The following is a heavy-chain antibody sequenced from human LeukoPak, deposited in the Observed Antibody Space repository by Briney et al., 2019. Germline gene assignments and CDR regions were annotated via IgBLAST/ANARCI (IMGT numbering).Heavy chain of an antibody. V-gene: IGHV3-7*01. D-gene: IGHD3-10*01. CDR2: IKRDGSEK. CDR1: GFTFSSYW. J-gene: IGHJ4*02. Sequence: GGSLRLSCAASGFTFSSYWMSWVRQAPGKGLEWVGNIKRDGSEKYYVDSVKGRFTISRDNAKNSLYLQMNSLRAEDTAVYYCARSRSLITMVRGVILGYWGQGTLVTVSS. CDR3: ARSRSLITMVRGVILGY.